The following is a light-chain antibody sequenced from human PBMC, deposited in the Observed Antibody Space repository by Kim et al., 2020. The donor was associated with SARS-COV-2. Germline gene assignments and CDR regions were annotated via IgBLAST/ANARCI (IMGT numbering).Light chain of an antibody. CDR2: GAS. Sequence: VSPGETAPLSCRASQSVDTNFAWYQQVPGQTPRLLIYGASTRATGIPARFSGSGSGTEFTLSISSLQSEDFAVYYCQQYDSWPLTFGQGTKVEI. CDR3: QQYDSWPLT. CDR1: QSVDTN. J-gene: IGKJ1*01. V-gene: IGKV3-15*01.